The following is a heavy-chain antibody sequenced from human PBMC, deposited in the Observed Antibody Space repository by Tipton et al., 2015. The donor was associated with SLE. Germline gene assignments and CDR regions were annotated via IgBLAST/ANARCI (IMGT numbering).Heavy chain of an antibody. CDR2: IYYSGST. CDR1: GGSISSGDYY. V-gene: IGHV4-30-4*01. D-gene: IGHD6-13*01. J-gene: IGHJ4*02. CDR3: AFGYSSSWPLDY. Sequence: TLSLTCTVSGGSISSGDYYWSWIRQPPGKGLEWIGYIYYSGSTNYNPSLKSRVTISVDTSKNQFSLKLSSVTAADTAAYYCAFGYSSSWPLDYWGQGTLVTVSS.